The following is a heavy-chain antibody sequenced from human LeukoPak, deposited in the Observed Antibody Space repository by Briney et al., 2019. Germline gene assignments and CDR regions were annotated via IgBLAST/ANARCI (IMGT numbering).Heavy chain of an antibody. Sequence: PGGSLRLSCAASGFSFDDYAMHWVRQAPGKGLEWVSGINWNSGSIDYAESVKGRFTISRDNAKNSLYLQMNSLRAEDTAVYYCARVGVYSKLPNFDYWGQGTLVTVSS. D-gene: IGHD2-8*02. CDR3: ARVGVYSKLPNFDY. CDR2: INWNSGSI. J-gene: IGHJ4*02. V-gene: IGHV3-9*01. CDR1: GFSFDDYA.